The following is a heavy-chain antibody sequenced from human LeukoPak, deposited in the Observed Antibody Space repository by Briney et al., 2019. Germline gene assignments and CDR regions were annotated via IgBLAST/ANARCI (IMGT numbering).Heavy chain of an antibody. CDR2: MIPIFGTA. V-gene: IGHV1-69*05. J-gene: IGHJ5*02. CDR1: GGTFISYA. CDR3: ARDLTKGYCSGGSCYDPFDP. Sequence: SVKVSCKASGGTFISYAISWVRQAAGQGLEWMGGMIPIFGTANYAQKFQGRVTITTDESTSTAYMELSSLRSEDTAVYYCARDLTKGYCSGGSCYDPFDPWGQGTLVTVSS. D-gene: IGHD2-15*01.